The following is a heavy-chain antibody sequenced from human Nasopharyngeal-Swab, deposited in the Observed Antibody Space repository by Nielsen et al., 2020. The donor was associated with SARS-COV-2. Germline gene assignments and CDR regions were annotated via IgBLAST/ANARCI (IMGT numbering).Heavy chain of an antibody. J-gene: IGHJ4*02. V-gene: IGHV3-30*03. Sequence: GESLKISCAASGFTFSSYGIHWVRQAPGKGLEWVAVISYDGSNKYYADSVKGRFTISRDNSKNTLYLQMNSLRAEDTAVYYCARDHDWFDFWGQGILVTVSS. CDR3: ARDHDWFDF. D-gene: IGHD3-9*01. CDR1: GFTFSSYG. CDR2: ISYDGSNK.